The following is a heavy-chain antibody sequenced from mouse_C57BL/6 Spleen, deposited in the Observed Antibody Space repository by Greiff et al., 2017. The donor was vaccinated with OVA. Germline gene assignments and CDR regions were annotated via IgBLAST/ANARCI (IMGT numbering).Heavy chain of an antibody. CDR2: IYPGSGST. CDR1: GYTFTGYW. Sequence: VQLQQPGAELVKPGASVKMSCKASGYTFTGYWITWVKQRPGQGLEWIGDIYPGSGSTNCNEKFKSKATLTVDTSSSTAYMQLSSLTSEDSAVYYCAREGNYSNSAWFAYWGQGTLVTVSA. J-gene: IGHJ3*01. CDR3: AREGNYSNSAWFAY. V-gene: IGHV1-55*01. D-gene: IGHD2-5*01.